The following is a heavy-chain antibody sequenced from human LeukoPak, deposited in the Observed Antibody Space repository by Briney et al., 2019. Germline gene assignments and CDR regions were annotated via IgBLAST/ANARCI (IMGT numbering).Heavy chain of an antibody. Sequence: GGPLRLSCAASGFTFDDYAMHWVRQAPGKGLEWVSGISWNSGSIGYADSVKGRFTISRDNAKNSLYLQMNSPRAEDTALYYCAKDIFTMVRGVVDYWGQGTLVTVSS. CDR3: AKDIFTMVRGVVDY. CDR1: GFTFDDYA. D-gene: IGHD3-10*01. V-gene: IGHV3-9*01. J-gene: IGHJ4*02. CDR2: ISWNSGSI.